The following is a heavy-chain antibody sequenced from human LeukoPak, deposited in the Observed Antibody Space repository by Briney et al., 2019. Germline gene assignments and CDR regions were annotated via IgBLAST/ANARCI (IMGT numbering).Heavy chain of an antibody. CDR2: ISSSSSYI. V-gene: IGHV3-21*01. D-gene: IGHD6-19*01. Sequence: GSLRLSCAASGFTFSSYSMNWVRQAPGKGLEWVSSISSSSSYIYYADSVKGRFTISRDNAKNSLYLQMNSLRAEDTAVYYCARDIGVGYYFDYWGQGTLVTVSS. CDR1: GFTFSSYS. CDR3: ARDIGVGYYFDY. J-gene: IGHJ4*02.